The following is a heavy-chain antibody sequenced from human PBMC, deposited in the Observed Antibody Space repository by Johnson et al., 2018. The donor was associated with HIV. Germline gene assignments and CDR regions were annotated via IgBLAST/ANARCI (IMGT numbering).Heavy chain of an antibody. J-gene: IGHJ3*02. CDR2: IDTTGDT. CDR1: GFTVSSNY. Sequence: VQLVESGGGLVQPGGSLRLSCAASGFTVSSNYMSWVRQAPGKGLEWVSSIDTTGDTYYPDSVKGRFTISRENANSSLYLQMNSLRAGDTAVYYCARRSIRSDGFDIWGQGTMVTVSS. D-gene: IGHD4-11*01. CDR3: ARRSIRSDGFDI. V-gene: IGHV3-13*01.